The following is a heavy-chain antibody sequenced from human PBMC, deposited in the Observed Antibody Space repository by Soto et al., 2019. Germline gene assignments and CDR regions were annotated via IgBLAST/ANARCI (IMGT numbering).Heavy chain of an antibody. D-gene: IGHD3-22*01. CDR2: IYYNGVT. Sequence: SETLSLTCTVSGGSISNYYWSWIRQPPGNELEWIAYIYYNGVTNYNPSLKSRVTISVDTSRNQFSLTLTSVTAADTAVYYCARGRKYYYDNTGPFYFEHWGQGTLVTV. J-gene: IGHJ4*02. V-gene: IGHV4-59*01. CDR3: ARGRKYYYDNTGPFYFEH. CDR1: GGSISNYY.